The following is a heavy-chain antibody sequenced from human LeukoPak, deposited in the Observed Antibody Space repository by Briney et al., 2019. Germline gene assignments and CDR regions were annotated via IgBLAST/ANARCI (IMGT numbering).Heavy chain of an antibody. CDR2: ISAYNGNT. D-gene: IGHD3-22*01. CDR3: ARDLRVSPRWYYYDSSGYYYLY. Sequence: ASVKVSCKASGYTFTSYGISWVRQAPGQGLEWMGWISAYNGNTNYAQKLQGRVTMTTDTSTSTAYMELRSLRSDDTAVYYCARDLRVSPRWYYYDSSGYYYLYWGQGTLVTVSS. CDR1: GYTFTSYG. V-gene: IGHV1-18*01. J-gene: IGHJ4*02.